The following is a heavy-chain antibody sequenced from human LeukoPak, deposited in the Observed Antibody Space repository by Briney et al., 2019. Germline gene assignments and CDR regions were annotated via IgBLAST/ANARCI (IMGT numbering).Heavy chain of an antibody. CDR2: ISGSASDT. CDR3: AKDSGPYTSGYYGH. Sequence: PGVSLRLSCAASGFTFRNYAMRWVRQAPGKGLESVSTISGSASDTHYTVSVRGRFTISRDNSKNTLYLHMDSLRAEDTAVYYCAKDSGPYTSGYYGHWGQGTLVTVSS. J-gene: IGHJ4*02. V-gene: IGHV3-23*01. D-gene: IGHD3-22*01. CDR1: GFTFRNYA.